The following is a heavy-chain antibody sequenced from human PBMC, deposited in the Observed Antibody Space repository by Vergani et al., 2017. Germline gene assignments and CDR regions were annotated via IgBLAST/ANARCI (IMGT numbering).Heavy chain of an antibody. Sequence: QEQLLQSGGGVVQPGGSLRLSCIGSGYTFGHFDMHWVRQAPGKGLAWVAFIRYDGSNPQYIDSVKGRFTISRDNAKNSLYLQMNSLRAEDTAVYYCARDKVTMVRGVITQNLKFDYWGQGTLVTVSS. CDR2: IRYDGSNP. CDR1: GYTFGHFD. V-gene: IGHV3-30*02. D-gene: IGHD3-10*01. J-gene: IGHJ4*02. CDR3: ARDKVTMVRGVITQNLKFDY.